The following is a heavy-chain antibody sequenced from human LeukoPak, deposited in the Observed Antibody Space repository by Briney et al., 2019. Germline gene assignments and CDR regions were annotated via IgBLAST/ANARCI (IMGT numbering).Heavy chain of an antibody. J-gene: IGHJ6*03. Sequence: PGGSLRLSCVASGFTFSSYEMNWVRQAPGKGLEWVANIKQDGSEKYYVDSVKGRFTISRDNAKNSLYLQMNSLRAEDTAVYYCARDTRGYYYYYYMDVWGKGTTVTVSS. CDR1: GFTFSSYE. V-gene: IGHV3-7*01. CDR2: IKQDGSEK. CDR3: ARDTRGYYYYYYMDV. D-gene: IGHD1-1*01.